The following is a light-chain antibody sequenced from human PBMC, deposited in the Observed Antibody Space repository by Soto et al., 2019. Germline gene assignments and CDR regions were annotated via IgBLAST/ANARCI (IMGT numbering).Light chain of an antibody. Sequence: EIVLTQSPATLSLSPGERATLSCGASQSISSHLVWYQEKLGQAPRLLIYDASNRATGIPARFSGSGSGTDFTLTISSLEPEDFAVYYCQQRPNWPLTFGGGTRVEIK. CDR2: DAS. V-gene: IGKV3-11*01. CDR3: QQRPNWPLT. J-gene: IGKJ4*01. CDR1: QSISSH.